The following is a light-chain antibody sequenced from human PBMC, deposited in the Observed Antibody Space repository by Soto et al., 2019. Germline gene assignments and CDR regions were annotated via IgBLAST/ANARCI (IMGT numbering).Light chain of an antibody. J-gene: IGKJ1*01. Sequence: DIVMTQSPDSLAVSLGERATINCKSSQSVIYSSNNKNYLAWYQQKPGQPPKLLIYWASTRESGVPDRFSGSGSGTDFTLTISSLQAEDVAVCYCQQYYSTPQTFGQGTKVEIK. CDR1: QSVIYSSNNKNY. CDR2: WAS. V-gene: IGKV4-1*01. CDR3: QQYYSTPQT.